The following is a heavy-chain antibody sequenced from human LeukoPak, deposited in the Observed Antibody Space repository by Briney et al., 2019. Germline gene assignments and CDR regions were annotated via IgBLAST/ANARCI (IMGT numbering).Heavy chain of an antibody. CDR1: GYTFTSYA. CDR2: INTNTGNP. V-gene: IGHV7-4-1*02. CDR3: ARVQDYYDSSGSLHDAFDI. Sequence: ASVKVSCKASGYTFTSYAMNWVRQAPGQGLEWMGWINTNTGNPTYAQGFTGRFVFSLDTSVSTAYLQISSLKAEDTAVYYCARVQDYYDSSGSLHDAFDIWGQGTMVTVSS. J-gene: IGHJ3*02. D-gene: IGHD3-22*01.